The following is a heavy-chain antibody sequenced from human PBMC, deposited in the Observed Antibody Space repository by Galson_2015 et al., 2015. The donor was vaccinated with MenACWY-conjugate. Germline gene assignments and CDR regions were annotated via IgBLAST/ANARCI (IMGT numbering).Heavy chain of an antibody. Sequence: SLRLSCAASGFTFRSYAMSWVRQAPGKGLEWVSVISGSGDNTYYADSVKGRFTISRDNSKNTLFLQTDSLRAGDTAVYYCATTVTTMVDDYWNFDLWGRGTLVTVSS. D-gene: IGHD4-17*01. CDR1: GFTFRSYA. CDR3: ATTVTTMVDDYWNFDL. J-gene: IGHJ2*01. V-gene: IGHV3-23*01. CDR2: ISGSGDNT.